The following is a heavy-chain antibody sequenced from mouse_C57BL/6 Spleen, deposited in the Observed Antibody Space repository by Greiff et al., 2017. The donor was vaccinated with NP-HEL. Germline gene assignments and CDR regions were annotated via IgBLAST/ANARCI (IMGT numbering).Heavy chain of an antibody. D-gene: IGHD2-1*01. CDR1: GFSLTSYG. J-gene: IGHJ2*01. CDR2: IWSDGST. CDR3: ARHGENGNYWYFDY. V-gene: IGHV2-6-1*01. Sequence: QVQLQQSGPGLVAPSQSLSITCTVSGFSLTSYGVHWVRQPPGKGLEWLVVIWSDGSTTYNSALKSRLSISKDNSKSQVFLKMNSLQTDDTAMYYCARHGENGNYWYFDYWGQGTTLTVSS.